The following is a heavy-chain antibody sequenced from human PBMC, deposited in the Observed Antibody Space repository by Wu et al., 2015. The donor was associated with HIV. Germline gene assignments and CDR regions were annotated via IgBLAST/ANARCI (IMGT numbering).Heavy chain of an antibody. Sequence: QVQLVQSGAEVKKPGSSVKVSCKTSGDTFSSYAINWVRQAPGQGLEWMGWINPNSGGINYAQKFQGRVTMTRDTSISTAYMELSRLSSDDTAVYYCARVGDLYSHGGWFDPGAREPWSPSPQ. CDR2: INPNSGGI. CDR1: GDTFSSYA. D-gene: IGHD3-16*01. CDR3: ARVGDLYSHGGWFDP. J-gene: IGHJ5*02. V-gene: IGHV1-2*02.